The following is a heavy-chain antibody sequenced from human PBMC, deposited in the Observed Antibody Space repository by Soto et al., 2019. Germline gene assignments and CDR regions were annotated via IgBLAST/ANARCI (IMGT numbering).Heavy chain of an antibody. D-gene: IGHD6-6*01. V-gene: IGHV1-69*13. CDR2: IIPIFGTA. CDR1: GGTFSSYA. CDR3: ARDSELAPLLWFDP. J-gene: IGHJ5*02. Sequence: SVKVSCKASGGTFSSYAISWVRQAPGQGLEWMGGIIPIFGTANYAQKFQGRVMITADESTSTAYMELSSLRSEDTAVYYCARDSELAPLLWFDPWGQGTLVTVSS.